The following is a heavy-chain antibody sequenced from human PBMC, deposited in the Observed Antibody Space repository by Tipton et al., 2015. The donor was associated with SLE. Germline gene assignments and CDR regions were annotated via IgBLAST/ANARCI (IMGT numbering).Heavy chain of an antibody. CDR3: ARGGTYHDSSGNIDY. CDR2: VYYGVST. J-gene: IGHJ4*02. CDR1: RYSISSGYF. Sequence: TLSLTCTVSRYSISSGYFWGWIRQPPGKGLEWIGYVYYGVSTYNNPSLKSRLTISVDTSKNQFSLNLRSVTAADTAVYYCARGGTYHDSSGNIDYWGQGTLVTASS. D-gene: IGHD3-22*01. V-gene: IGHV4-38-2*02.